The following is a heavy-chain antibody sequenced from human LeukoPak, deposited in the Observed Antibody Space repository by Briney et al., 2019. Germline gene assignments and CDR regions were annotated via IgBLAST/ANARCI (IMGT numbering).Heavy chain of an antibody. D-gene: IGHD6-19*01. V-gene: IGHV4-38-2*02. Sequence: SETLSLTCTVSGYFISSGYYWGWIRQPPGKGLEWIGSIYHSGSTYYNPSLKSRVTISVDTSKNQFSLKLSSVTAADTAVYYCATRAVAGVSVYWGQGTLVTVSS. J-gene: IGHJ4*02. CDR1: GYFISSGYY. CDR2: IYHSGST. CDR3: ATRAVAGVSVY.